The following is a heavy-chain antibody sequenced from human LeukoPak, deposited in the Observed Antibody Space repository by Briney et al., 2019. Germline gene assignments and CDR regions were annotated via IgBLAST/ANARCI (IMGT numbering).Heavy chain of an antibody. D-gene: IGHD6-13*01. Sequence: SETLSLTCTVSGASINSGSYYWAWIRQSPGKGLEWIGSVDSRGTPSYNPSLKSRVTISVDTSKNQLSLRLSSLTAADTAVYYCAGDDNNMSWYFYWGQGTLVSVSS. CDR1: GASINSGSYY. CDR3: AGDDNNMSWYFY. V-gene: IGHV4-39*02. J-gene: IGHJ4*02. CDR2: VDSRGTP.